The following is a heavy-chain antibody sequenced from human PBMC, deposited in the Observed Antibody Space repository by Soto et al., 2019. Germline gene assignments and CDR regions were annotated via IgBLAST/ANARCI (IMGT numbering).Heavy chain of an antibody. V-gene: IGHV3-23*01. CDR3: ARETSGSYSPFDY. J-gene: IGHJ4*02. CDR2: ITGSTT. CDR1: GLTLSTYA. D-gene: IGHD1-26*01. Sequence: EVQLLESGGGLVRPGGCLRLSCVASGLTLSTYAMKWVRQAPGKGLEWVAAITGSTTLYADSVKGRFTISRDNSKNTLYLQMNSLRAEDTAVYYCARETSGSYSPFDYWGQGTLVTVSS.